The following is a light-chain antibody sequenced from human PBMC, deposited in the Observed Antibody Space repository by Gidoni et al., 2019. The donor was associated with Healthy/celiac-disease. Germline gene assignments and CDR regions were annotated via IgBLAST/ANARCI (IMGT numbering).Light chain of an antibody. J-gene: IGLJ3*02. Sequence: ALPPPASVSGSPGQSITISCTGTSSDVGGYNYVSWYQQHPGKAPNLMIYDVSNRPAGVSNRFSGSKSGNTASLTISGLQAEDEADYYCSSYTSSSTWVFGGGTKLTVL. CDR1: SSDVGGYNY. CDR3: SSYTSSSTWV. CDR2: DVS. V-gene: IGLV2-14*01.